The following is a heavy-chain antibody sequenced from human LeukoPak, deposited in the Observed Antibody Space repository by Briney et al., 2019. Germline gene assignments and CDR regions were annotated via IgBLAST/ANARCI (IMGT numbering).Heavy chain of an antibody. Sequence: GGSLRLSCAASVFTFSSYSMNWVRQAPGKGLEWVSSISSSSSYIYYADSVKGRFTISRDNAKNSLYLQMNSLRAEDTAVYYCARDLNGDYAFDYWGQGTLVTVSS. CDR3: ARDLNGDYAFDY. CDR2: ISSSSSYI. CDR1: VFTFSSYS. J-gene: IGHJ4*02. D-gene: IGHD4-17*01. V-gene: IGHV3-21*01.